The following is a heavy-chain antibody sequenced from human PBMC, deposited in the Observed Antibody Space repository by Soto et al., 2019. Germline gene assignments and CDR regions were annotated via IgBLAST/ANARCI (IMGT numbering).Heavy chain of an antibody. CDR1: GYTFTAYY. CDR3: ARWDRGPYD. Sequence: QVQLVQSGAEVKKPGASVKVSCKASGYTFTAYYMHWVRQAPGQGLEWMGWINPKSDGTNYAQKFQGWVTMTRDTSISTAYMELSRLTSDDTAVYYCARWDRGPYDWGQGTLVTVSS. J-gene: IGHJ4*02. D-gene: IGHD3-10*01. CDR2: INPKSDGT. V-gene: IGHV1-2*04.